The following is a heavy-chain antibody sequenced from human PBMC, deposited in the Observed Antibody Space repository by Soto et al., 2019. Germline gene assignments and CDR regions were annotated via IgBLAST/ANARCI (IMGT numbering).Heavy chain of an antibody. V-gene: IGHV3-48*01. CDR3: AREADILNWFDP. Sequence: GGSLRLSCAASGFTCGGYSMNWVRQAPGKGLEWVSYISSSSSTIYYADSVKGRFTISRDNAKNSLYLQMNSLRADDTAVYYCAREADILNWFDPWGQGTLVTVSS. J-gene: IGHJ5*02. CDR1: GFTCGGYS. CDR2: ISSSSSTI. D-gene: IGHD3-9*01.